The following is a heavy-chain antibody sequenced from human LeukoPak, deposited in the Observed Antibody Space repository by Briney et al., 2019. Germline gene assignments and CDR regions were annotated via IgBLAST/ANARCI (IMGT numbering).Heavy chain of an antibody. CDR1: GGSISSGSYY. Sequence: SETLSLTCTVSGGSISSGSYYWGWIRQPAGKGLEWIGRIYTSGSTNYNPSLKSRVTISVDTSKNQFSLKLSSVTAADTAVYYCARTSYYYDSSGYYPIPFDYWGQGTLVTVSS. D-gene: IGHD3-22*01. V-gene: IGHV4-61*02. CDR2: IYTSGST. CDR3: ARTSYYYDSSGYYPIPFDY. J-gene: IGHJ4*02.